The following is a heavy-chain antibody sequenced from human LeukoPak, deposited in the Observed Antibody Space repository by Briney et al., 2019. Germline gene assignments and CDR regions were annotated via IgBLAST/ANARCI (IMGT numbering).Heavy chain of an antibody. CDR3: ARDVTCETY. Sequence: GGALILSCSWSGFTLSDSAMYWVRPSTGKWLEWVGRIRSKSNSYSTAYAEPGKGRLTISRDDSKNTADLQMNSLKTEVTAVDYCARDVTCETYWGQGTLVSASS. CDR1: GFTLSDSA. CDR2: IRSKSNSYST. V-gene: IGHV3-73*01. D-gene: IGHD4-11*01. J-gene: IGHJ4*02.